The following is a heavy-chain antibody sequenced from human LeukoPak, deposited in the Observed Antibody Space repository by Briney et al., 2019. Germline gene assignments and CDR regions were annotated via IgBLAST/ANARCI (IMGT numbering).Heavy chain of an antibody. CDR2: INPNSGGT. J-gene: IGHJ5*02. D-gene: IGHD3-3*01. CDR3: ARDPITIFGVVIVSNWFDP. V-gene: IGHV1-2*06. CDR1: GYAFTGYY. Sequence: ASVKVSCKASGYAFTGYYMHWVRQAPGQGLEWMGRINPNSGGTNYAQTFQGRVTMTRDTSISTAYMELSRLRSDDTAVYYCARDPITIFGVVIVSNWFDPWGQGTLVTVSS.